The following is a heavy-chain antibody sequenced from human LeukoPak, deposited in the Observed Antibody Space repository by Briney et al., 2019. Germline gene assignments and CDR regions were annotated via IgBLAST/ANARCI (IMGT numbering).Heavy chain of an antibody. CDR2: ISGDGGST. V-gene: IGHV3-43*02. D-gene: IGHD6-19*01. J-gene: IGHJ4*02. Sequence: GGSLRLSCAASGLTFDEYGMYWVRHAPGKGLEWVSLISGDGGSTFYADSVKGRFTISRDNSKNSLYLQMNRLRTEDTALYYCAKDQWQAGGFDYWGQGTLVTVSS. CDR3: AKDQWQAGGFDY. CDR1: GLTFDEYG.